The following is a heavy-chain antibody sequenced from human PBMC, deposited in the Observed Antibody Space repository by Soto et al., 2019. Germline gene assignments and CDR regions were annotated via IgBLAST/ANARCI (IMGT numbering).Heavy chain of an antibody. Sequence: GASVKVSCKASGYTFSSYGLHWVRQAPGQRLEWMGWVNTGSDNTKYSQKFQGRLTITRDTSADTGYMELNSLRSEDTAVYYCARESPLELRLFGHYYGLDVWGQGTTVTVSS. J-gene: IGHJ6*02. CDR2: VNTGSDNT. V-gene: IGHV1-3*04. CDR3: ARESPLELRLFGHYYGLDV. CDR1: GYTFSSYG. D-gene: IGHD1-7*01.